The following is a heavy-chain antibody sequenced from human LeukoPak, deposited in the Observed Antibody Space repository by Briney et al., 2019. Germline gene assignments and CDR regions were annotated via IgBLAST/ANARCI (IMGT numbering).Heavy chain of an antibody. CDR3: AREHIVVVPAAIKGPHYYYYYGMDV. Sequence: GSLRLSCAASGFTFSSYSMNWVRQAPGKGLEWVSSISSSSSYIYYADSVKGRFTISRDNAKNSLYLQMNSLRAEDTAVYYCAREHIVVVPAAIKGPHYYYYYGMDVWGQGTTVTVSS. J-gene: IGHJ6*02. CDR1: GFTFSSYS. D-gene: IGHD2-2*02. V-gene: IGHV3-21*01. CDR2: ISSSSSYI.